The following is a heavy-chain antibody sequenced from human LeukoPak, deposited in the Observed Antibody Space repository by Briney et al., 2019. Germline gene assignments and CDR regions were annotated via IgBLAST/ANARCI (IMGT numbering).Heavy chain of an antibody. CDR2: MSFDGSDK. J-gene: IGHJ5*02. D-gene: IGHD6-19*01. CDR3: ARDQPGTYTLSST. V-gene: IGHV3-30-3*01. Sequence: GGSLRLSCAASGFTFSNYAMHWVRQAPGKGLEWVAFMSFDGSDKYYADSVKGRFTISRDNSKNTLYLQMNSLRFEDTTVYYCARDQPGTYTLSSTWGQGTLVTVSS. CDR1: GFTFSNYA.